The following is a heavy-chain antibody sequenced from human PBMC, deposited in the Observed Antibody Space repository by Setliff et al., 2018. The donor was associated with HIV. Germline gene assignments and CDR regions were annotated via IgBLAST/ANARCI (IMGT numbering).Heavy chain of an antibody. CDR2: IYYSGST. Sequence: PSETLSLTCTVSGGSISSHYWSWIRQPPGKGLEWIGYIYYSGSTFYNPSLKSRVSISVDTAKNQFSLKLTSVTAADTAVYYCARHRVITGSFDYWGQGTLVTVSS. D-gene: IGHD3-10*01. J-gene: IGHJ4*02. CDR3: ARHRVITGSFDY. V-gene: IGHV4-59*08. CDR1: GGSISSHY.